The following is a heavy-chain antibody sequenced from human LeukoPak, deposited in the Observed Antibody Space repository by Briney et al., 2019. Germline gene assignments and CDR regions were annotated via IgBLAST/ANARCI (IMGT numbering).Heavy chain of an antibody. J-gene: IGHJ6*02. Sequence: ASVNVSCKASGYTFTSYDINWVRQATGQGLEWMGWMNPNSGNTGYAQKFQGRVTMTRNTSISTAYMELSSLRSEDTAVYYCARGKAYCSSTSCYIYYYYYGMDVWGQGTTVTVSS. V-gene: IGHV1-8*01. CDR2: MNPNSGNT. CDR1: GYTFTSYD. CDR3: ARGKAYCSSTSCYIYYYYYGMDV. D-gene: IGHD2-2*01.